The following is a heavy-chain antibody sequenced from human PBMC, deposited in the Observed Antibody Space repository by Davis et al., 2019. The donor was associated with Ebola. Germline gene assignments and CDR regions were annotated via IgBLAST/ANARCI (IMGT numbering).Heavy chain of an antibody. Sequence: GESLKISCAASGFTVSSNYMSWVRQAPGKGLEWVSVIYSGGSTYYADSVKGRFTISRDNSKNTLYLQMNSLRAEDTAVYYCAREGSRNDYYYGMDVWGQGTTVTVSS. D-gene: IGHD6-13*01. CDR2: IYSGGST. J-gene: IGHJ6*02. CDR1: GFTVSSNY. V-gene: IGHV3-53*01. CDR3: AREGSRNDYYYGMDV.